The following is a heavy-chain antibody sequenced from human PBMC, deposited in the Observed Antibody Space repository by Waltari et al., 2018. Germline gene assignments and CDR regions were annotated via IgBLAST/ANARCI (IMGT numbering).Heavy chain of an antibody. CDR1: GFTFSSYA. CDR3: AKDRWVTGAFDI. Sequence: EVQLLESGGGLVQPGGSLRLSCAASGFTFSSYAMSWVRQAPGKGLEWVSVIYSGGSSTYYADSVKGRFTISRDNSKNTLYLQMNSLRAEDTAVYYCAKDRWVTGAFDIWGQGTMVTVSS. V-gene: IGHV3-23*03. J-gene: IGHJ3*02. D-gene: IGHD2-21*02. CDR2: IYSGGSST.